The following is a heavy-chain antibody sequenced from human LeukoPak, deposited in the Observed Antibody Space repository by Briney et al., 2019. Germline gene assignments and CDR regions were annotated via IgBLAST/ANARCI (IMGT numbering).Heavy chain of an antibody. V-gene: IGHV1-2*02. CDR1: GYTFTGYY. CDR3: ARDYSWFGELLPLDY. J-gene: IGHJ4*02. D-gene: IGHD3-10*01. CDR2: INPNSGGT. Sequence: ASVKVSCKASGYTFTGYYMHWVRQAPGQGLEWMGWINPNSGGTNYAQKFQGRVTMTRDTSISTAYMEMSRLRSDDTAVYYCARDYSWFGELLPLDYWGQGTLVTVSS.